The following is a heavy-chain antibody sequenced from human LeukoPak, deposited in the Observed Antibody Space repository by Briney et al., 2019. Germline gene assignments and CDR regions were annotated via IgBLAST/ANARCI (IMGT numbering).Heavy chain of an antibody. CDR1: GFTFSSYA. J-gene: IGHJ4*02. CDR3: ARSHGSDGYSYPYYFDY. V-gene: IGHV3-23*01. Sequence: PGGSLRLSCAASGFTFSSYAMTWVRQAPGKGLEWVSSISGSTESTYYADSVKGRFTISRDNSKNTLYLQMNSLRAEDTALYYCARSHGSDGYSYPYYFDYWGQGTLVTVSS. D-gene: IGHD3-22*01. CDR2: ISGSTEST.